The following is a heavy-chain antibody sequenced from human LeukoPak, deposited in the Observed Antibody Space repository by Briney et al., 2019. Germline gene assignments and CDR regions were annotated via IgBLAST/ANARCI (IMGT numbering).Heavy chain of an antibody. CDR3: ARVGARLGAFDI. Sequence: PGGSLRLSCAASGFTFNNYDMHWVRQAPGKGLEWVAFIRSDGSNKYYADSVKGRFSISRDNSKNTLYLQMNSLRTEDTAVYYCARVGARLGAFDIWGQGTMVTVSS. D-gene: IGHD6-25*01. J-gene: IGHJ3*02. CDR2: IRSDGSNK. CDR1: GFTFNNYD. V-gene: IGHV3-30*02.